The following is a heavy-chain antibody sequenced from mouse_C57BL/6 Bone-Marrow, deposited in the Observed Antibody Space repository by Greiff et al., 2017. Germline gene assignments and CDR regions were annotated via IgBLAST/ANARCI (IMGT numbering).Heavy chain of an antibody. CDR2: ICGDGST. J-gene: IGHJ2*01. D-gene: IGHD6-1*01. CDR3: AEKGGVASY. CDR1: GFSLTSYG. V-gene: IGHV2-3*01. Sequence: VQRVESGPGLVAPSQSLSITCTVSGFSLTSYGVSWVRQPPGKGLEWLGVICGDGSTTSYSALISRLSISKDNSKSQVFLKLNRLQTDDTATYYCAEKGGVASYWGQGTTLTVSS.